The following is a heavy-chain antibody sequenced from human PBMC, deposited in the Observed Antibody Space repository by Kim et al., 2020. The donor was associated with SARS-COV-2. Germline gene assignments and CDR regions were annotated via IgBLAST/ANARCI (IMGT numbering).Heavy chain of an antibody. CDR2: IWYDGSNK. J-gene: IGHJ4*02. D-gene: IGHD2-15*01. V-gene: IGHV3-33*06. Sequence: GGSLRLSCAASGFTFSSYAMHWVRQAPGKGLEWVAVIWYDGSNKYYADSVKGRFTISRDNSKNTLYLQMNSLRAEDTAVYYCAKFSVAAADFDYWGQGTLVTVSS. CDR1: GFTFSSYA. CDR3: AKFSVAAADFDY.